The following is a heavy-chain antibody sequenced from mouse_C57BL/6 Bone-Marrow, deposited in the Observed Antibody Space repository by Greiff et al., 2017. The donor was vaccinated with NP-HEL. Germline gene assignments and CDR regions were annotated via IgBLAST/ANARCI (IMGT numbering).Heavy chain of an antibody. J-gene: IGHJ3*01. CDR2: INPNYGTT. Sequence: EVKVVESGPELVKPGASVKISCKASGYSFTDYNMNWVKQSNGKSLEWIGVINPNYGTTSYNQKFKGKATLTVDQSSSTAYMQLNSLTSEDSAVYYCATYYGSSYGFAYWGQGTLVTVSA. V-gene: IGHV1-39*01. CDR1: GYSFTDYN. CDR3: ATYYGSSYGFAY. D-gene: IGHD1-1*01.